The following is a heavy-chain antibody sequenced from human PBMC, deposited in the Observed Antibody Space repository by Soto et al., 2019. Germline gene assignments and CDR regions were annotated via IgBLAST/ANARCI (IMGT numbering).Heavy chain of an antibody. D-gene: IGHD6-13*01. J-gene: IGHJ4*02. CDR3: ASCPLDHTRIAAAGYQFDY. CDR1: GYTFTSYG. CDR2: ISAYNGNT. V-gene: IGHV1-18*01. Sequence: GASVKVSCKASGYTFTSYGISWVRQAPGQGLEWMGWISAYNGNTNYAQKLQGRVTMTTDTSTSTAYMELRSLRSDDTAVYYCASCPLDHTRIAAAGYQFDYWGQGTLVTVSS.